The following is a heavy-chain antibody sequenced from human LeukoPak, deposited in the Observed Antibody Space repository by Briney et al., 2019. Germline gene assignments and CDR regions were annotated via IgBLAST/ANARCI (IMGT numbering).Heavy chain of an antibody. V-gene: IGHV4-31*03. J-gene: IGHJ1*01. CDR3: ARGLRYYYDSSGKRAEYFQH. Sequence: PSETLSLTCTVSGGSISSGGYYWSWIRQHPGKGLEWSGYIYYSGSTYYNPSLKSRVTISVDTSKNQFSLKLSSVTAADTAVYYCARGLRYYYDSSGKRAEYFQHWGQGTLVTVSS. CDR1: GGSISSGGYY. CDR2: IYYSGST. D-gene: IGHD3-22*01.